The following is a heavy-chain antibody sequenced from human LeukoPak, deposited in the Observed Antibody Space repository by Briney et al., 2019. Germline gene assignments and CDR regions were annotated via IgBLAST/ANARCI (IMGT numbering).Heavy chain of an antibody. V-gene: IGHV3-49*04. D-gene: IGHD6-13*01. J-gene: IGHJ4*02. CDR2: IRSKAYGGTT. CDR1: GFTFGDYA. Sequence: GGSLRLSCTASGFTFGDYAMSWVRQAPGKGLEWVGFIRSKAYGGTTEYAASVKGRFTISRDDSKSIAYLQMNSLKTEDTAVYYCTRTLYSSSRYQLGDYWGQGTLVTVSS. CDR3: TRTLYSSSRYQLGDY.